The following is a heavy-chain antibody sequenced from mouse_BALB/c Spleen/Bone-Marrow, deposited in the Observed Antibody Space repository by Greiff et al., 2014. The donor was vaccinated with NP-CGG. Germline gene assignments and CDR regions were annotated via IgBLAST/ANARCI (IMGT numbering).Heavy chain of an antibody. CDR2: IDPSDSYT. J-gene: IGHJ4*01. Sequence: VQLQQSGAELVKPGASVKLSCKASGYTFTSYWMHWVKQRPGQGLEWIGEIDPSDSYTNYNQKFKGKATLTVDRSSSTAYMQLSSLTSKDSAVYYCASRVLYAMDYWGQGTSVTVSS. CDR1: GYTFTSYW. V-gene: IGHV1-69*02. CDR3: ASRVLYAMDY.